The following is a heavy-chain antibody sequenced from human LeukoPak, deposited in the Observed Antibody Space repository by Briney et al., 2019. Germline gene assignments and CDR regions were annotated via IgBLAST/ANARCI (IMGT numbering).Heavy chain of an antibody. D-gene: IGHD2-21*01. CDR2: IIPIFGIA. CDR3: ARAAYCGGDCSPNWFDP. Sequence: GSSVKVSCKASGGSFNNYAISWVRQAPGQGLEWMGRIIPIFGIANSAQKFQGRVTITADESTSTAYMELSSLRSEDTAVYYCARAAYCGGDCSPNWFDPWGQGTLVTVSS. CDR1: GGSFNNYA. J-gene: IGHJ5*02. V-gene: IGHV1-69*15.